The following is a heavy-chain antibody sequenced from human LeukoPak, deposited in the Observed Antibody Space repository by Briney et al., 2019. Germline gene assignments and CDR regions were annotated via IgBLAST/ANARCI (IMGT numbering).Heavy chain of an antibody. CDR2: IYSGGST. CDR1: GFTVSSNY. V-gene: IGHV3-66*01. Sequence: GGSLRLSCAASGFTVSSNYMAWVRQAPGKGLEWVSLIYSGGSTSYADSVRGRFTISRDNSKNTLYLQMNSLRAEDTAVYYCARIETVADAFDIWGQGTLVTVSS. CDR3: ARIETVADAFDI. D-gene: IGHD1-1*01. J-gene: IGHJ3*02.